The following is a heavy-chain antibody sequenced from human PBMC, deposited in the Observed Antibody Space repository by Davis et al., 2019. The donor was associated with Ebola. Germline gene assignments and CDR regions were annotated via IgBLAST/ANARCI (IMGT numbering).Heavy chain of an antibody. CDR3: ARLDGGNSGAFDS. D-gene: IGHD4-23*01. CDR2: IYYSGNT. Sequence: PSETLSLTCAVSGGSISSANYYWSWIRQPPGKGLEWVGYIYYSGNTYYNPSLPSRVIISIDTSKNHLALKLNSVTAADTAVYYCARLDGGNSGAFDSWGQGTLVTVSS. CDR1: GGSISSANYY. V-gene: IGHV4-30-4*08. J-gene: IGHJ4*02.